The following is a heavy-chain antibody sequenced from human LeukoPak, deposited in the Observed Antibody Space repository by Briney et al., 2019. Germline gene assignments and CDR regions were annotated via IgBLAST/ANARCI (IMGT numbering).Heavy chain of an antibody. J-gene: IGHJ3*02. D-gene: IGHD2-15*01. Sequence: GRSLRLSCAASGFIFRNCAIHWVRQAPGKGLEWVAITSHDGSFKSYGDSVKGRFTISRDNSKNTLYLQMNSLRAEDTAVYYCARLQGGDDAFDIWGQGTMVTVSS. CDR2: TSHDGSFK. CDR3: ARLQGGDDAFDI. CDR1: GFIFRNCA. V-gene: IGHV3-30*14.